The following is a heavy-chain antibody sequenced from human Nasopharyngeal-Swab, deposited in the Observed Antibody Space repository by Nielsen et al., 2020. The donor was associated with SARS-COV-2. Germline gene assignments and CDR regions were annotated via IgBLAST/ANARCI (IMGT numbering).Heavy chain of an antibody. J-gene: IGHJ5*02. V-gene: IGHV3-11*01. CDR3: ARSNGDYVLDWFDP. CDR2: ISGSGGGT. D-gene: IGHD4-17*01. Sequence: GESLKISCAASGFTFSNYAMRWVRKARGKGLEWVSQISGSGGGTYYADSVKGRFTISRDNAKNSLYLQMNSLRAEDTAVYYCARSNGDYVLDWFDPWGQGTLVTVSS. CDR1: GFTFSNYA.